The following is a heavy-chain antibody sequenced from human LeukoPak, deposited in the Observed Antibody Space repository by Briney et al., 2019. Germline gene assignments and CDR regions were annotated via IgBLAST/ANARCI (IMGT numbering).Heavy chain of an antibody. J-gene: IGHJ4*02. Sequence: GGSLRLSCTVSGFTVSRYSLYWVRQAPGKRLEWVSSISSSDTFMNYAASVRGRFTVSRDDAKNSMYLQMGSLRDEDTAVYYCARVRGYTYGDPLDYWGQGALVTVSS. V-gene: IGHV3-21*01. CDR1: GFTVSRYS. CDR3: ARVRGYTYGDPLDY. D-gene: IGHD4-17*01. CDR2: ISSSDTFM.